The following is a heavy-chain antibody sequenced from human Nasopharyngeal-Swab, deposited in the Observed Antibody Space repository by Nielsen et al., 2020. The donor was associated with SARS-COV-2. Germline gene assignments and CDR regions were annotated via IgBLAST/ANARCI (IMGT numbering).Heavy chain of an antibody. CDR2: ISGSGGNT. CDR1: GFTFSNYA. CDR3: AKDARYDFWSGYYFDY. V-gene: IGHV3-23*01. D-gene: IGHD3-3*01. J-gene: IGHJ4*02. Sequence: GESLKISCAASGFTFSNYAMSWVRQAPGKGLEWVSAISGSGGNTYYADSVKGRFTISRDNSKNTLYLQMNSLRAEDTAVYYCAKDARYDFWSGYYFDYWGQGTLVTVSS.